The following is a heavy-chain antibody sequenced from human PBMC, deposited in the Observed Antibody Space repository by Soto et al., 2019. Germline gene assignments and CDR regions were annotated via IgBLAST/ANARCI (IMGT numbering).Heavy chain of an antibody. D-gene: IGHD2-2*01. CDR1: GFTFSSYS. CDR2: ISSSSSTI. Sequence: GGSLRLSCAASGFTFSSYSMNWVRQAPGKGLEWVSYISSSSSTIYYADSVKGRFTISRDNAKNSLYLQMNSLRAEDTAVYYCARDLCSSTSCYALIFDYWGQGTLVTVSS. CDR3: ARDLCSSTSCYALIFDY. V-gene: IGHV3-48*01. J-gene: IGHJ4*02.